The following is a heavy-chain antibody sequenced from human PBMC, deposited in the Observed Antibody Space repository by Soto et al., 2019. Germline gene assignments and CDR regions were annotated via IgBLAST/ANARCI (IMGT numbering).Heavy chain of an antibody. V-gene: IGHV1-18*01. CDR1: GYIFTNYD. J-gene: IGHJ4*02. CDR2: ISPYSGNT. CDR3: VRFASSGWYTGGY. Sequence: QVQLVQSGGEVKKPGASVKVSCKASGYIFTNYDIGWVRQAPGRGLEWMGWISPYSGNTKYTQKVQGRGTMTTDTSTSTAYMELRSLRSDDTAVYYCVRFASSGWYTGGYWGQGTLVTVSS. D-gene: IGHD6-19*01.